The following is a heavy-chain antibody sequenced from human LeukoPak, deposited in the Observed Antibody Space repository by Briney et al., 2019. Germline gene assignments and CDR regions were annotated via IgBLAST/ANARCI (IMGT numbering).Heavy chain of an antibody. J-gene: IGHJ5*02. Sequence: SETLSLTCAVYGGSFTGYQWSWIRQPPGKGLEWIGEINHSGNTNYNPSLKSRVTISIDTSKNQFSLKLSSVTAADTAVYYCARDSGSWFDPWGQGTLVTVSS. CDR1: GGSFTGYQ. CDR2: INHSGNT. CDR3: ARDSGSWFDP. D-gene: IGHD1-26*01. V-gene: IGHV4-34*01.